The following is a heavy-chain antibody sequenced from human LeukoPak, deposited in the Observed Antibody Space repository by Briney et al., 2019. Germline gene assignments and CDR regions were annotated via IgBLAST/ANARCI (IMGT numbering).Heavy chain of an antibody. Sequence: SETLSLTCTVSGGSISSYYWSWIRQPPGKGLEWIGYIYYSGSTNYNPSLKSRVTISIDTSKNQFSLKLSSVTAADTAVYYCARELGATVVNYGMDVWGQGTTVTVSS. CDR1: GGSISSYY. CDR3: ARELGATVVNYGMDV. V-gene: IGHV4-59*12. D-gene: IGHD4-23*01. CDR2: IYYSGST. J-gene: IGHJ6*02.